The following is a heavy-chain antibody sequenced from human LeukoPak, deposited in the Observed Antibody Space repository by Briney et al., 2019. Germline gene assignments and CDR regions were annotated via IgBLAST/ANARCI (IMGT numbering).Heavy chain of an antibody. V-gene: IGHV3-7*01. CDR3: AKDFPPYSSGHVDY. J-gene: IGHJ4*02. Sequence: GGSLRLSCAASGFTFSSYWMSWVRQAPGKGLEWVANIKPDGSEKYYMDSVKGRFTISRDNSKNTLYLQMNSLRAEDTAVYYCAKDFPPYSSGHVDYWGQGTLVTVSS. D-gene: IGHD6-19*01. CDR1: GFTFSSYW. CDR2: IKPDGSEK.